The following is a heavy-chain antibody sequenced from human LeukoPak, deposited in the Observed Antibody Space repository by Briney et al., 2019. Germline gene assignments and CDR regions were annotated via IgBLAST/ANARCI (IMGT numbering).Heavy chain of an antibody. D-gene: IGHD2-15*01. V-gene: IGHV4-34*01. CDR1: GGSCSGGY. CDR3: ARVGCSGGSRYLGV. Sequence: PSGTRSLTCAVCGGSCSGGYGSWFRRPPGKGLEWIGEINHSGSTNYNPSLKSRVTISVDTSKNQFSLKLSSVTAADTAVYYSARVGCSGGSRYLGVWGQGTLVTVSS. J-gene: IGHJ4*02. CDR2: INHSGST.